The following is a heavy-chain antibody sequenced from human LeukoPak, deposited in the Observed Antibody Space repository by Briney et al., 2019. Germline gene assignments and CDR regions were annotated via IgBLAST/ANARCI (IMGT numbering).Heavy chain of an antibody. CDR1: AFTFSSYS. V-gene: IGHV3-11*01. J-gene: IGHJ6*03. D-gene: IGHD6-6*01. CDR3: ARDATRCRSSSWDYYYMDV. CDR2: ISSSGSTI. Sequence: GGSLRLSCAASAFTFSSYSMSWIRPAPGKGLEWVSYISSSGSTIYYADSVKGPFTISRDNAKNSLYLQMNSLRAEDTGVYYCARDATRCRSSSWDYYYMDVWGEGTTVTVSS.